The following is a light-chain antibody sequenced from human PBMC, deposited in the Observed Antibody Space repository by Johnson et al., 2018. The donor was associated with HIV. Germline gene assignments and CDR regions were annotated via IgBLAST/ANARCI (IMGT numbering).Light chain of an antibody. CDR2: DNN. Sequence: HSVLTQPPSVSAAPGQKVTISCSGSSSNIGNNYVSWYQQLPGTAPKLLIYDNNKRPSGIPDRFSGSKSGTSATLGITGLQTGDEAEYYCGIWDSRLSAYVFGTGTKVTVL. CDR1: SSNIGNNY. CDR3: GIWDSRLSAYV. J-gene: IGLJ1*01. V-gene: IGLV1-51*01.